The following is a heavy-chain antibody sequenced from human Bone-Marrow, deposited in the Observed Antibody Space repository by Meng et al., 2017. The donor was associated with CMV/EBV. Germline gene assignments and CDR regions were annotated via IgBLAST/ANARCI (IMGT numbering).Heavy chain of an antibody. CDR2: IKQDGSEK. CDR3: ARAPYYDFWSGYYWGFDY. V-gene: IGHV3-7*01. J-gene: IGHJ4*02. CDR1: GFTFSSYS. Sequence: GESLKISCAASGFTFSSYSMNWVRQAPGKGLEWVANIKQDGSEKYYVDSVKGRFTISRDNAKNSLYLQMNSLRAEDTAVYYCARAPYYDFWSGYYWGFDYWGQGTLVTVSS. D-gene: IGHD3-3*01.